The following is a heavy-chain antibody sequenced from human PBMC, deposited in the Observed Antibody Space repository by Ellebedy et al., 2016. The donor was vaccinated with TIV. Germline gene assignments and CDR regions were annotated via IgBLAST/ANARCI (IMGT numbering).Heavy chain of an antibody. V-gene: IGHV4-34*01. CDR2: INHSGST. CDR1: GGSFSGYY. J-gene: IGHJ4*02. CDR3: ARYRSIPLDY. Sequence: SETLSLXXAVYGGSFSGYYWSWIRQPPGKGLEWIGEINHSGSTNYNPSLKSRVTISVDTSKNQFSLKLSSVTAADTAVYYCARYRSIPLDYWGQGTLVTVSS. D-gene: IGHD2-2*02.